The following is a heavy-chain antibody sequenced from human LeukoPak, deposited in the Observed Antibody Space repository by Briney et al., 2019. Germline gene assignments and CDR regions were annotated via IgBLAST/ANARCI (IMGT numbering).Heavy chain of an antibody. D-gene: IGHD5-12*01. CDR3: ARLGDDVVATQETPPGPIRDDH. Sequence: SETLSHTCAVSGGSFIGYYGSWIRQPPGKGLEWIGEINHSGSTNYNPSLKSRVTISVDTSKNQFSLKLSSETAADTAVYYCARLGDDVVATQETPPGPIRDDHWGQLTLVTVSS. J-gene: IGHJ4*02. CDR2: INHSGST. CDR1: GGSFIGYY. V-gene: IGHV4-34*01.